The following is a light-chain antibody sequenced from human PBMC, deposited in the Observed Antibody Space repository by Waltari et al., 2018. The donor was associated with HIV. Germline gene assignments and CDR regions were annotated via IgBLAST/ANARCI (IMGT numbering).Light chain of an antibody. CDR1: SSNIGAGYD. CDR2: RNT. V-gene: IGLV1-40*01. Sequence: QSVLTQPPSVSGAPGQRVTISCTGSSSNIGAGYDVHWYQQLPGTAPKLLIYRNTHRPSGVPDRFSGSKSANTASLTISGLQADDEADYHCCSFAGSYIVFGTGTKVTVL. J-gene: IGLJ1*01. CDR3: CSFAGSYIV.